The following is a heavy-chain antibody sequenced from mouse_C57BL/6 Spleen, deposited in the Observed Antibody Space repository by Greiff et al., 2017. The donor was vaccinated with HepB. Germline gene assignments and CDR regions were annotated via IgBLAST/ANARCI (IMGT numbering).Heavy chain of an antibody. V-gene: IGHV1-26*01. CDR1: GYTFTDYY. CDR3: ARLITTVVATPFDY. Sequence: VQLQQSGPELVKPGASVKISCKASGYTFTDYYMNWVKQSHGKSLEWIGDINPNNGGTSYNQKFKGKATLTVDKSSSTAYMELRSLTSEDSAVYYCARLITTVVATPFDYWGQGTTLTVSS. J-gene: IGHJ2*01. CDR2: INPNNGGT. D-gene: IGHD1-1*01.